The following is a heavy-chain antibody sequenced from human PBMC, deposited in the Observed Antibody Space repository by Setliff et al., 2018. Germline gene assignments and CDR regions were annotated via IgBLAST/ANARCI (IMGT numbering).Heavy chain of an antibody. CDR1: GFTFNIYA. J-gene: IGHJ4*02. Sequence: GGSLRLSCAASGFTFNIYAFNWVRQAPGKGLEWLAVTSYDGKNNYYADSVKGRFTVSKDSRKNSLSLQMNSLRPDDGALYFCAKAREAHNWNSYYFDTWGQGTLVTVSS. V-gene: IGHV3-30*04. CDR2: TSYDGKNN. CDR3: AKAREAHNWNSYYFDT. D-gene: IGHD1-20*01.